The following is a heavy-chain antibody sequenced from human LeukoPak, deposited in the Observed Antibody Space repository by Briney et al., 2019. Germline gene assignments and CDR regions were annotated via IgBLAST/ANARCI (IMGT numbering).Heavy chain of an antibody. V-gene: IGHV4-39*01. CDR1: GASISTTSFS. CDR3: ARHDFWSGSYGENHFDY. Sequence: SETLSLTCAVSGASISTTSFSWGWIRQPPGKGLEWIGSSYSRETTYYSPSLKSRLTISVDTSKNQFSLRMNSVTAADTAVYYCARHDFWSGSYGENHFDYWGQGTLVTV. D-gene: IGHD3-3*01. J-gene: IGHJ4*02. CDR2: SYSRETT.